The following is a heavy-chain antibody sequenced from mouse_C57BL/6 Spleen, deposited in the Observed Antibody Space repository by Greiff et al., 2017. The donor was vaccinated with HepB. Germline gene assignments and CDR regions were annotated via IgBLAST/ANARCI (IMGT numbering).Heavy chain of an antibody. J-gene: IGHJ4*01. Sequence: QVQLKQPGAELVKPGASVKMSCKASGYTFTSYWITWVKQRPGQGLEWIGDIYPGSGSTNYNEKFKSKATLTVDTSSSTAYMQLSSLTSEDSAVYYGARFYDNGSSYDAMDYWGQGTSVTVSS. V-gene: IGHV1-55*01. CDR1: GYTFTSYW. CDR3: ARFYDNGSSYDAMDY. D-gene: IGHD1-1*01. CDR2: IYPGSGST.